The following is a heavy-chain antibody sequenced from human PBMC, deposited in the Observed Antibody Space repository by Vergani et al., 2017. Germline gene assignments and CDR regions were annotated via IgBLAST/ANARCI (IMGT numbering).Heavy chain of an antibody. CDR2: ISSSGSTI. CDR1: GFTFSSYE. J-gene: IGHJ2*01. CDR3: ARGHCSSTSCLQWYFDV. Sequence: EVQLVESGGGLVQPGGSLRLSCAASGFTFSSYEMNWVRQAPGKGLEWVSYISSSGSTIYYADSVKGRFTISRDNAKNSLYLQMNSLRAEDTAVYYCARGHCSSTSCLQWYFDVWGRGTLVTVSS. D-gene: IGHD2-2*01. V-gene: IGHV3-48*03.